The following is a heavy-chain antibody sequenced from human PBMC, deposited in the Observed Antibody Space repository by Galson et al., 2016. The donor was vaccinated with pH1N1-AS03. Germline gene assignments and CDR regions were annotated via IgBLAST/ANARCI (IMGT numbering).Heavy chain of an antibody. Sequence: SLKLSCAASGFTFSDYAIHWIRQAPGKGLEYVAAISSDGSGTYYANSVKARFSISRDNSKSTVYLQMGSLRGEDTAVYYCARTQTDDPYCDSFVWHWGQGSLVTGSP. J-gene: IGHJ4*02. D-gene: IGHD2-21*01. CDR1: GFTFSDYA. V-gene: IGHV3-64*01. CDR2: ISSDGSGT. CDR3: ARTQTDDPYCDSFVWH.